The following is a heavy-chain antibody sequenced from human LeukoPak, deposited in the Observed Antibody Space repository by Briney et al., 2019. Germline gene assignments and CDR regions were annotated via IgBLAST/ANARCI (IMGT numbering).Heavy chain of an antibody. J-gene: IGHJ4*02. CDR3: ARHTKDDYNRRLGY. V-gene: IGHV5-51*01. CDR2: VHPSDSNT. CDR1: GYSFTSYW. Sequence: GESLKISCKGSGYSFTSYWIAWVGQMPGESLEYMGIVHPSDSNTRYSPSFQGQVTFSADKSISAAYLQWSSLKASDTAMYYCARHTKDDYNRRLGYWGQGTLVAVTS. D-gene: IGHD5-24*01.